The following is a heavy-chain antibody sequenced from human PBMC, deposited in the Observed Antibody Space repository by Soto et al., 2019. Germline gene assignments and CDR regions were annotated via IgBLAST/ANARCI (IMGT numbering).Heavy chain of an antibody. CDR2: ISSSSSYI. D-gene: IGHD2-15*01. CDR1: RFTFSSYS. Sequence: GGSLRLSCAASRFTFSSYSMNWVRQDPGKGLEWVLSISSSSSYINYADSVKGRFTISGDNAKNSLYLQMNCLRAEDTAVYYCASRPGSGHVYWGQGTLVTVSS. V-gene: IGHV3-21*01. CDR3: ASRPGSGHVY. J-gene: IGHJ4*02.